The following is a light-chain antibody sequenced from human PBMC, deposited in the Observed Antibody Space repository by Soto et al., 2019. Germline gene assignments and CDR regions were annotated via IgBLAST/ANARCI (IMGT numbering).Light chain of an antibody. J-gene: IGKJ4*01. Sequence: DIQMTQSPSTLSASVGDSLTITCRASHSIRDCLAWYQQKPGKAPHLLIYDASNLESGVPSRFSGSGSGPEFTLTISSLRPDDCATYSCQQYESYPLTSGGGTREAIK. CDR2: DAS. V-gene: IGKV1-5*01. CDR3: QQYESYPLT. CDR1: HSIRDC.